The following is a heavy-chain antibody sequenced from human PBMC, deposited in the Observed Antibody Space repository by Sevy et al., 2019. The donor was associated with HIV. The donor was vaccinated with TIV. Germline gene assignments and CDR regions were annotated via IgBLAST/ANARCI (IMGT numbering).Heavy chain of an antibody. V-gene: IGHV1-69*13. D-gene: IGHD3-16*01. Sequence: ASVKVSCKASGGTFKNYAISWVRQAPGQGLEWMGGIIPIFHTTDYAQNFQGRITITADESTSTIYMELSGLRSEDTALYYCVREIKRIVGGGYYFDSWGRGALVTVSS. CDR1: GGTFKNYA. CDR3: VREIKRIVGGGYYFDS. J-gene: IGHJ4*02. CDR2: IIPIFHTT.